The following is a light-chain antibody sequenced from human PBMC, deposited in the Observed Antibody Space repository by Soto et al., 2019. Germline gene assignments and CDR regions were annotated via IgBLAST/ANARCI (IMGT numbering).Light chain of an antibody. Sequence: EIVLTQSPGTLSLSPGERATLSCRASQSVSSSYLAWYQQKPGQAPRLLIYGASSRAIGIPDRFSGSGSGTDFTLTISSLQPDDFATYYCQQYNVYSTFGGGTKVDIK. CDR2: GAS. CDR3: QQYNVYST. V-gene: IGKV3-20*01. CDR1: QSVSSSY. J-gene: IGKJ4*01.